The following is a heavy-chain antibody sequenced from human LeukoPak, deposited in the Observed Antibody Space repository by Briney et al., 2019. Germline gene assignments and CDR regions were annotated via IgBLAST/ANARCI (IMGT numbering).Heavy chain of an antibody. D-gene: IGHD3-9*01. CDR1: GVTFSSYS. V-gene: IGHV3-48*01. Sequence: PGGSLRPSCAASGVTFSSYSKNWVRQAPGKGLEWVSYIGSSSSTKKYADSVKGRFTISRDNAKNSLYLQMNSLRAEDTAVYYCFGTPKDILTGYYRIGAFDIWGQGTMVTVSS. CDR3: FGTPKDILTGYYRIGAFDI. CDR2: IGSSSSTK. J-gene: IGHJ3*02.